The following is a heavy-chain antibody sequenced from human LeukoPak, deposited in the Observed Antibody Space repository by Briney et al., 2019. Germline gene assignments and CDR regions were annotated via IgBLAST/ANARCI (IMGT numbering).Heavy chain of an antibody. D-gene: IGHD6-19*01. Sequence: PGGSLRLPCAASGFTFSSYGMHWVRQAPGKGLEWVAVIWYDGSNKYYADSVKGRFTISRDNSKNTLYLQMNSLRAEDTAVYYCARDDIPWAYSSGWDPDYWGQGTLVTVSS. CDR3: ARDDIPWAYSSGWDPDY. V-gene: IGHV3-33*01. CDR1: GFTFSSYG. CDR2: IWYDGSNK. J-gene: IGHJ4*02.